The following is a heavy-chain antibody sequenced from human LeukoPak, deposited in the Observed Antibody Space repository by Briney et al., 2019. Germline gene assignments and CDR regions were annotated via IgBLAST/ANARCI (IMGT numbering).Heavy chain of an antibody. D-gene: IGHD3-9*01. CDR2: ISGSGGST. CDR1: GFTFSSYG. CDR3: AKDSYYDILTGDYFDY. V-gene: IGHV3-23*01. J-gene: IGHJ4*02. Sequence: PGGSLRLSCAASGFTFSSYGMSWVRQAPGKGLEWVSAISGSGGSTYYADSVKGRFTISRDNSKNTLYLQMNSLRAEDTAVYYCAKDSYYDILTGDYFDYWGQGTLVTVSS.